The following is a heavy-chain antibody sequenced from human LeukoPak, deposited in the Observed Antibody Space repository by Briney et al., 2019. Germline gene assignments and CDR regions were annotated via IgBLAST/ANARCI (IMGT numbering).Heavy chain of an antibody. CDR2: IYPYDSEI. Sequence: GEALKISCKGSGYIFTSYSIAWVRQMPGKGLEGMGVIYPYDSEIIYSPSFQGQVTISADKSISTAYLQWSSLKASDTAMYYCARPNWARRYFDYWGQGTLVTVSS. V-gene: IGHV5-51*01. CDR3: ARPNWARRYFDY. D-gene: IGHD7-27*01. CDR1: GYIFTSYS. J-gene: IGHJ4*02.